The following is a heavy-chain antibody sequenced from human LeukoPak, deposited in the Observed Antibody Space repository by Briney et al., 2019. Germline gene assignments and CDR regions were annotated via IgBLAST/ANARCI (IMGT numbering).Heavy chain of an antibody. CDR1: GYTLTELS. CDR2: FDPEDGET. CDR3: ATCGGSCYFHSLDY. J-gene: IGHJ4*02. D-gene: IGHD2-15*01. Sequence: GASVKVSCKVSGYTLTELSMHWVRQAPGKGLEWMGGFDPEDGETIYAQKFRGRVTMTEDTSTDTAYMELSSLRSEDTAVYYCATCGGSCYFHSLDYWGQGTLVTVSS. V-gene: IGHV1-24*01.